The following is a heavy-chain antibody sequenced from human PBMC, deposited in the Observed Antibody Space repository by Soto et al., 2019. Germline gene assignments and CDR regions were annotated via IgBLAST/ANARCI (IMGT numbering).Heavy chain of an antibody. CDR3: ARDRDGYNPVDY. Sequence: EVQLVESGGGLVKPGGCLRLYCAASGFIFSSYSMNWVRQAPGKGLEWVSCISSSGSHAYYADSVKGRFTISRDNAKESLYLQMNSLRAEDTAVYYCARDRDGYNPVDYWGQGTLVTVSS. CDR2: ISSSGSHA. V-gene: IGHV3-21*01. J-gene: IGHJ4*02. D-gene: IGHD1-1*01. CDR1: GFIFSSYS.